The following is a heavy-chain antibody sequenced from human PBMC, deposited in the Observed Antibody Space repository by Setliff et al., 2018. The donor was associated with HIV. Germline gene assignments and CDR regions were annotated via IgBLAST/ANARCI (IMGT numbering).Heavy chain of an antibody. J-gene: IGHJ3*01. CDR3: AKGYTWSVVGALDV. D-gene: IGHD1-1*01. Sequence: GASVKVSCKASGYTFTGYYIHWVRQAPGQGLEWMGRINPNSGGTKYAQMCQGRVTMTRDTSISKAYMELSRLRSDDTAVYYCAKGYTWSVVGALDVWGQGTRVTVSS. CDR2: INPNSGGT. V-gene: IGHV1-2*06. CDR1: GYTFTGYY.